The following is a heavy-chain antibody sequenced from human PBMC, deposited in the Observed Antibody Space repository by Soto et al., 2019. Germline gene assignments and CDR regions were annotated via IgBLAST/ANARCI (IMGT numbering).Heavy chain of an antibody. CDR2: IRNQTYGGTP. Sequence: HPGGSLRLSCTTSGFTFENYAINWVRQAPGKGLEWVGLIRNQTYGGTPEYAASIKGRFTISRDDSNDIAPLQMNSLKTEDTAVYYCVRTTYFSDSSGYTRCFDYWGQGTLVTVSS. V-gene: IGHV3-49*04. D-gene: IGHD3-22*01. CDR1: GFTFENYA. CDR3: VRTTYFSDSSGYTRCFDY. J-gene: IGHJ4*02.